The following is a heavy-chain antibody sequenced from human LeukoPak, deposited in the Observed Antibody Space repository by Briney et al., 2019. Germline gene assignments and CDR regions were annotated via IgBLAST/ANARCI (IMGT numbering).Heavy chain of an antibody. CDR3: ARGGGIAARRNFDY. CDR1: GGSFSGYY. Sequence: SETLSLTCAVYGGSFSGYYWSWIRQPPGKGLEWIGETNHSGSTNYNPSLKSRVTISVDTSKNQFSLKLSSVTAADTAVYYCARGGGIAARRNFDYWGQGTLVTVSS. J-gene: IGHJ4*02. V-gene: IGHV4-34*01. D-gene: IGHD6-6*01. CDR2: TNHSGST.